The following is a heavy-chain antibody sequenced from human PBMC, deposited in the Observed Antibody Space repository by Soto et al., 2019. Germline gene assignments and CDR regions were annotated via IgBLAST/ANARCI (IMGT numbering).Heavy chain of an antibody. CDR1: GFTFRNYG. CDR3: ARDVGGVGPDLDH. Sequence: QVQLVESGGGVVQPGKSLRLSCITSGFTFRNYGMHWFRQAPGQGLEWVAVIWYDGSKTYYADSVRGRFSISRDDSKNTLYLQMNGLGVGDTAAYFCARDVGGVGPDLDHWGQGTLVVVSS. V-gene: IGHV3-33*01. D-gene: IGHD1-26*01. CDR2: IWYDGSKT. J-gene: IGHJ4*02.